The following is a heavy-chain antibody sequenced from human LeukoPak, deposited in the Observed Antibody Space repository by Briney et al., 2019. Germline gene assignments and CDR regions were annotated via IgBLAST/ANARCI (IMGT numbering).Heavy chain of an antibody. CDR3: ARVVYSHYWPEGMDV. Sequence: SETLSLTCTVSGDSISSYYWSWIRQPPGKGLEWIGYIYNSETTNYNPSLESRVTISEDTSKNQFSLMLTSVTAADTAVYYCARVVYSHYWPEGMDVWGQGTTVTVSS. CDR2: IYNSETT. CDR1: GDSISSYY. D-gene: IGHD4-11*01. J-gene: IGHJ6*02. V-gene: IGHV4-59*01.